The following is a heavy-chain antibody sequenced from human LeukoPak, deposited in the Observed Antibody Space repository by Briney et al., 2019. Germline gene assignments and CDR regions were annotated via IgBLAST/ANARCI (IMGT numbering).Heavy chain of an antibody. CDR3: AKVITEQWFPFDY. CDR2: ISGSGGST. CDR1: GFTFSSYAMSFSSYA. V-gene: IGHV3-23*01. J-gene: IGHJ4*02. D-gene: IGHD6-19*01. Sequence: PGGSLRLSCAASGFTFSSYAMSFSSYAMSWVRQAPGKGLEWVSAISGSGGSTYYADSVKGRFTISRDNSKNTLYLQMNSLRAEDTAVYYCAKVITEQWFPFDYWGQGTLVTVSS.